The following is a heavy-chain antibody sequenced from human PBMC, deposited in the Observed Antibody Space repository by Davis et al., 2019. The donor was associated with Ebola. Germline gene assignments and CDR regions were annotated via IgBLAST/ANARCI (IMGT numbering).Heavy chain of an antibody. CDR1: GGSISGYY. CDR3: ARRRITMILSEDDAFDI. Sequence: SETLSLTFTVSGGSISGYYWNWIRQPPGKGLEWIGYIYYNGSPNYNPSLKSRVTISAGTSKNQFSLKLSSVTAADTAVYYCARRRITMILSEDDAFDIWGQGTMVTVSS. V-gene: IGHV4-59*13. CDR2: IYYNGSP. D-gene: IGHD3-22*01. J-gene: IGHJ3*02.